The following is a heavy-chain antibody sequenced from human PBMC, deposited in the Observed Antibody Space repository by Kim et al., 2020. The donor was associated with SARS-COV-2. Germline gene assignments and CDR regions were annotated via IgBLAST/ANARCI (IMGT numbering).Heavy chain of an antibody. D-gene: IGHD1-26*01. CDR1: GFTFSTYP. V-gene: IGHV3-30*04. J-gene: IGHJ5*02. Sequence: GGSLRLSCAASGFTFSTYPMLWVRQAPGKGLEWVAVISDDGSAKYYADSVKGRFTISRDNSKNTLYLQMNTLRADDTTVYYCARASLVGPTYWFDPWGQGTPVTVSS. CDR2: ISDDGSAK. CDR3: ARASLVGPTYWFDP.